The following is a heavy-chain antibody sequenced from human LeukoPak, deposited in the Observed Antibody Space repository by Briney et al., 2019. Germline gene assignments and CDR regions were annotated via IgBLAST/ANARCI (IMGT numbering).Heavy chain of an antibody. CDR1: GFTFSSYS. D-gene: IGHD3-22*01. Sequence: PGGSLRLSCAASGFTFSSYSMNWVRQAPGKGLEWVSSISSSSSYIYYADSVKGRFTISRDNAKNSLYLQMNSLRAEDTAVYYCARKPLLYYDSKFFDYWGQGTLVTVSS. CDR2: ISSSSSYI. CDR3: ARKPLLYYDSKFFDY. J-gene: IGHJ4*02. V-gene: IGHV3-21*01.